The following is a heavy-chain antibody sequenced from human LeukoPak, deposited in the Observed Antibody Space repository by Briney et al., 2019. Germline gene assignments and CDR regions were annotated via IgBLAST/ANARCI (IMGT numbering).Heavy chain of an antibody. CDR3: AKARRGLGYCSSTSCYSSYYYMDV. CDR1: GFTFSSYA. D-gene: IGHD2-2*01. Sequence: GGSLRLSCAASGFTFSSYAMSWVRQAPGKGLEWVSAISGSGGSTYYADSVKGRFTISRDNSKNTLYLQMNSLRAKDTAVYYCAKARRGLGYCSSTSCYSSYYYMDVWGKGTTVTVSS. V-gene: IGHV3-23*01. J-gene: IGHJ6*03. CDR2: ISGSGGST.